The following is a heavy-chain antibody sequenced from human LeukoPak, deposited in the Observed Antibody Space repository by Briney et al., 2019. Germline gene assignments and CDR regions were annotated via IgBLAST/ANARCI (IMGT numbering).Heavy chain of an antibody. CDR3: ARRDTADNWFDP. D-gene: IGHD5-18*01. Sequence: GQSLTISCKGSGYSFNIYWIGWVREMPGKGLEWMGIIYTSDSDTRYSPSFQGQVTISADKSITTAYLQWNSLKASDTAMYYCARRDTADNWFDPWGQGTLVPVSS. CDR2: IYTSDSDT. V-gene: IGHV5-51*01. CDR1: GYSFNIYW. J-gene: IGHJ5*02.